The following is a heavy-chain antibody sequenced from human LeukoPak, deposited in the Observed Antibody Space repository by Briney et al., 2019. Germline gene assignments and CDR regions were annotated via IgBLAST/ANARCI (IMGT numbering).Heavy chain of an antibody. CDR1: GGSISSYY. Sequence: SETLSLTCTVSGGSISSYYWGWIRQPPGKGLEWIGSIYYSGSTYYNPSLKSRVTISVDTSKTQFSLKLSSVTAAATAVYYCARGLEGLSSYYYYYYVDVWGKGTTVTVSS. CDR2: IYYSGST. CDR3: ARGLEGLSSYYYYYYVDV. D-gene: IGHD5-24*01. V-gene: IGHV4-39*07. J-gene: IGHJ6*03.